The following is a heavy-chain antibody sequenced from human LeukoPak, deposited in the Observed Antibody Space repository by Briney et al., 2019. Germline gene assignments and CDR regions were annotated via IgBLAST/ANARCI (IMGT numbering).Heavy chain of an antibody. CDR2: INSDGSST. V-gene: IGHV3-74*01. Sequence: GSLRLPCAASGFTFSSHWVQWGRQAPGKGLVWVSRINSDGSSTRSADSVKGRFTISRDNAKNTLYLQMNSLRAEDTAVYYCARGAYYFDYWGQGNLVTVSS. CDR3: ARGAYYFDY. J-gene: IGHJ4*02. CDR1: GFTFSSHW.